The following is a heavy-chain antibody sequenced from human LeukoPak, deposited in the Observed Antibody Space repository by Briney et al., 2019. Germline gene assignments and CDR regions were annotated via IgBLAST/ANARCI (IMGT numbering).Heavy chain of an antibody. V-gene: IGHV4-59*06. J-gene: IGHJ6*02. CDR1: GGSISNYY. D-gene: IGHD4-23*01. CDR3: ARENYGGNSYYGMDV. Sequence: SETLSLTCTVSGGSISNYYWSWIRQHPGKGLEWIGYIYYSGSTYYNPSLKSRVTISVDTSKSQFSLKLSSVTAADTAVYYCARENYGGNSYYGMDVWGQGTTVTVSS. CDR2: IYYSGST.